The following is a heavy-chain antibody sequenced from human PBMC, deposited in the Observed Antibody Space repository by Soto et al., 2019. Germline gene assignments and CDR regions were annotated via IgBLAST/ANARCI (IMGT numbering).Heavy chain of an antibody. CDR1: GFTFSSYG. V-gene: IGHV3-33*01. CDR2: IWYDGSNK. J-gene: IGHJ6*03. Sequence: GSLRLSCAASGFTFSSYGMHWVRQAPGKGLEWVAVIWYDGSNKYYADSVKGRFTISRDNSKNTLYLQMNSLRAEDTAVYYCARDSNFVVYYYYYMDVWRKGTTVTVSS. CDR3: ARDSNFVVYYYYYMDV. D-gene: IGHD3-3*01.